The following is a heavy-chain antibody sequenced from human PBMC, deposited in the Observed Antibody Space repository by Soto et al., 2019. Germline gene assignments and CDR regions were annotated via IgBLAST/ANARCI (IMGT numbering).Heavy chain of an antibody. CDR2: IYSGDSDT. Sequence: GESLKISCKGSGYSFTSYWIGWVRQMPGKGLEWMGIIYSGDSDTRYSPSIQGQVTISADKSISTAYLQWSSLKASDTAMYYCARRGYYYDSSGYPRAFDIWGQGTMVTVSS. J-gene: IGHJ3*02. D-gene: IGHD3-22*01. CDR3: ARRGYYYDSSGYPRAFDI. CDR1: GYSFTSYW. V-gene: IGHV5-51*01.